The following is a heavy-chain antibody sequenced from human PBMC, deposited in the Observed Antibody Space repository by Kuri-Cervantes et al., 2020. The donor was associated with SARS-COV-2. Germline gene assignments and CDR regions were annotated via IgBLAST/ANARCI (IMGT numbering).Heavy chain of an antibody. V-gene: IGHV4-39*07. CDR2: IYYSGST. CDR3: ARDGRGVDTAVRYFDY. D-gene: IGHD5-18*01. Sequence: SETLSLTCTVSGGSISSSSYYWGWLRQPPGKGLEWIGSIYYSGSTYYNPSLKSRVTISVDTSKNQFSLKLSSVTAADTAVYYCARDGRGVDTAVRYFDYWGQGTLVTVSS. J-gene: IGHJ4*02. CDR1: GGSISSSSYY.